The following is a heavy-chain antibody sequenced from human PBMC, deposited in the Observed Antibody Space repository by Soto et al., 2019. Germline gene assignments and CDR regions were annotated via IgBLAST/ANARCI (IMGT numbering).Heavy chain of an antibody. D-gene: IGHD6-13*01. CDR3: ASESSSWYGNFDY. CDR1: GFTFSSYS. Sequence: GGSLRLSCAASGFTFSSYSMNWVRQAPGKGLEWVSYISSSSSTIYYADSVKGRFTISRDNAKNSLYLQMNSLRAEDTAVYYCASESSSWYGNFDYWGQGTLVTVSS. V-gene: IGHV3-48*01. CDR2: ISSSSSTI. J-gene: IGHJ4*02.